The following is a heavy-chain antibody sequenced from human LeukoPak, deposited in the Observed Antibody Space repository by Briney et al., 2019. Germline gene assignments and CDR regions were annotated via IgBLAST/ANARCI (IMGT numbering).Heavy chain of an antibody. CDR2: IKQDGSEM. V-gene: IGHV3-7*01. CDR1: GFTFTNYW. J-gene: IGHJ4*02. D-gene: IGHD2-21*01. Sequence: PGGSLRLSCAASGFTFTNYWMSWVRQAPGKGLEWVANIKQDGSEMYYVDSVKGRFTISRDNSKNTLYLQMSSLRAEDTAVYYCAKEFNRGLPDYWGQGTLVTVPS. CDR3: AKEFNRGLPDY.